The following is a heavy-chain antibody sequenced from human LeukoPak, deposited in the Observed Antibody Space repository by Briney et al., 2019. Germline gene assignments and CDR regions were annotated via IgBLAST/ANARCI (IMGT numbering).Heavy chain of an antibody. Sequence: KSSETLSLTCTVSGVSIRTDTFYWGWIRQPPGKGLEWIGSIYYSGSTYYKSSLKSRVTISVDTSKNQFSLRLSSVTAADTAVYYCARVYCSGGSCYDSRGWFDPWGQGTLVTVSS. CDR1: GVSIRTDTFY. CDR2: IYYSGST. J-gene: IGHJ5*02. CDR3: ARVYCSGGSCYDSRGWFDP. D-gene: IGHD2-15*01. V-gene: IGHV4-39*07.